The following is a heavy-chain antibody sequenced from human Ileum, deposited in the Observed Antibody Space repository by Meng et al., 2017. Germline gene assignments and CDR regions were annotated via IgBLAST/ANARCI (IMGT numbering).Heavy chain of an antibody. CDR2: ISPDGSAT. D-gene: IGHD3-3*01. J-gene: IGHJ4*02. V-gene: IGHV3-74*01. CDR1: GLSLSSYW. CDR3: ASFQYTMEDY. Sequence: EVGLGGSGGGLVEPGGDVCCRCSAAGLSLSSYWSHRVRQPPGKGLVWLSLISPDGSATNYADSVKVRFTTYRDNAKNTVYLQMDSLGVEDTALYYCASFQYTMEDYWGLGTLVTVSS.